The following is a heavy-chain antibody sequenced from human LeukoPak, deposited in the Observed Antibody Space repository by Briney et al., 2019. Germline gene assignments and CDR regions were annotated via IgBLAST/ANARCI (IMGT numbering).Heavy chain of an antibody. D-gene: IGHD1-26*01. J-gene: IGHJ3*02. CDR1: GFTFSRYD. CDR2: IGTAADT. Sequence: GGSLRLSCAASGFTFSRYDMHWVRQATGKGLEWVSSIGTAADTYYPGSVKGRFTISRENAKNSLYLQMNSLRAVDTAVYYCARAGILGGTTGAFDIWGQGTMVTVSS. V-gene: IGHV3-13*04. CDR3: ARAGILGGTTGAFDI.